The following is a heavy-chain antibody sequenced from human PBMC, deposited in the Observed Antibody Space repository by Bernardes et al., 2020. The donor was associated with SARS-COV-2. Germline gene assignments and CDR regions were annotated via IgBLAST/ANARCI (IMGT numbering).Heavy chain of an antibody. CDR1: GGTFSSYT. Sequence: SVKVAGKASGGTFSSYTIIWVRQDPGQGLEWMGRIIPILGIANYAQKFQGRVTITADKSTSTAYMELSSLRSEDTAVYYCASPEAPYSYYGMDVWGQGTTVTVSS. CDR2: IIPILGIA. J-gene: IGHJ6*02. V-gene: IGHV1-69*02. CDR3: ASPEAPYSYYGMDV.